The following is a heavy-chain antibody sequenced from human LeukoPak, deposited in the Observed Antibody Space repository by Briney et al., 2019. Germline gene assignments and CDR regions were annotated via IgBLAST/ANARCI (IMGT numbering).Heavy chain of an antibody. J-gene: IGHJ5*02. V-gene: IGHV3-33*01. D-gene: IGHD2-8*02. CDR3: ASLGAFSSTGVLRWFDP. CDR1: GFTFNTYG. CDR2: IWYDGSNE. Sequence: PGRSLRLSCAASGFTFNTYGMHWVRQASGKGLDWVASIWYDGSNENYADSVKGRFTISRDNSKNTLYLQMNRLRGDDTAVYYCASLGAFSSTGVLRWFDPWGQGTRVTVSS.